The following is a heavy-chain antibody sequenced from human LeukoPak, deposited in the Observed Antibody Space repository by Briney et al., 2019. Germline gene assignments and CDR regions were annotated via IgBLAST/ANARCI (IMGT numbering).Heavy chain of an antibody. Sequence: GASVKVSCKASGYTFTSYHMHWVRQAPGQGLEWMGKINLSGGSTTYAQKFQGRVTMTRDTSTSTVYMELSSLRSEDTAAYYCARDYVDDIPMIKDYWGQGTLVTVSS. D-gene: IGHD2-8*01. CDR1: GYTFTSYH. J-gene: IGHJ4*02. V-gene: IGHV1-46*01. CDR3: ARDYVDDIPMIKDY. CDR2: INLSGGST.